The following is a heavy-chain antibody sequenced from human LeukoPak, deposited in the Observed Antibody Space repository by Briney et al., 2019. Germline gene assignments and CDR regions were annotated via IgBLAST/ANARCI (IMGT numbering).Heavy chain of an antibody. CDR2: ISSSGSTI. CDR3: ATTSGGSPWFFDY. V-gene: IGHV3-48*03. J-gene: IGHJ4*02. Sequence: GGSLRLSCAASGFTFSSYEMNWVRQAPGKGLEWVSYISSSGSTIYYADSVKGRFTISRDNAKNSLYLQMNSLRAEDTAVYYCATTSGGSPWFFDYWGQGTLVTVSS. CDR1: GFTFSSYE. D-gene: IGHD3-10*01.